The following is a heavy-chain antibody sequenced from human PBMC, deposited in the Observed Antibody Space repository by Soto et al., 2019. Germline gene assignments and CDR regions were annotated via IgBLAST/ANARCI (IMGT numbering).Heavy chain of an antibody. Sequence: PGGSLRLACAASRFSFRSSWMNWVLQAPGKGLEWVANINQDGNEDNLLDSVKGRFTISRDNAKNSLFLQMNSLRVDDTAVYYCARTGDGHHAFLDYWGQGALVTVSS. D-gene: IGHD1-1*01. CDR2: INQDGNED. J-gene: IGHJ4*02. V-gene: IGHV3-7*01. CDR3: ARTGDGHHAFLDY. CDR1: RFSFRSSW.